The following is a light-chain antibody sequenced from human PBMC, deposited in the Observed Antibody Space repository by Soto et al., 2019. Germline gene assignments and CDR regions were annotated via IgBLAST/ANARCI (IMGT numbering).Light chain of an antibody. CDR3: QQSYSTPRMYT. Sequence: DIQMTQSPSSLSASVGDSVTITCRASQSVSRHLNWYQQKPGEAPKLLIYAASSLQRGVPSGFSGSGSGTEFTLTINNLQPEDFATYSCQQSYSTPRMYTFGQGTKLEIK. CDR2: AAS. CDR1: QSVSRH. J-gene: IGKJ2*01. V-gene: IGKV1-39*01.